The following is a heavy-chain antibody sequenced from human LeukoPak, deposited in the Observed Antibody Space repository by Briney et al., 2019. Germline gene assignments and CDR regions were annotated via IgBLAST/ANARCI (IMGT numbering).Heavy chain of an antibody. V-gene: IGHV3-48*03. Sequence: GGSLRLSCAASGVTFSTFGVNWVRQAPGKGLEWVSFISSSASTIFYADSVKGRFTISRDNARNSLYLQMNSLRSEDTAIYYCARVGASYGALDYWGQGALVTVSS. CDR3: ARVGASYGALDY. CDR2: ISSSASTI. J-gene: IGHJ4*02. CDR1: GVTFSTFG. D-gene: IGHD1-26*01.